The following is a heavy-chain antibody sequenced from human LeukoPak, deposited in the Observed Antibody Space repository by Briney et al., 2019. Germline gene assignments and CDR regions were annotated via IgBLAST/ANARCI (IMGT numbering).Heavy chain of an antibody. CDR3: ARAMIVVVNWFDP. Sequence: ASVKVSCKASGYTFTGYYMHWVRQPHGQGLEWMGWINPNSGGTNYAQKFQGRVTMTRDTSISTAYMELSRLRSDDTAVYYCARAMIVVVNWFDPWGQGTLVTVSS. D-gene: IGHD3-22*01. CDR1: GYTFTGYY. CDR2: INPNSGGT. V-gene: IGHV1-2*02. J-gene: IGHJ5*02.